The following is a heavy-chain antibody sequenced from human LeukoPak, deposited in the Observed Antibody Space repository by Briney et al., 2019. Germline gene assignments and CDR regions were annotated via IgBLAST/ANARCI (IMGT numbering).Heavy chain of an antibody. J-gene: IGHJ4*02. D-gene: IGHD3-3*01. CDR2: ISAYNGNT. CDR1: GYTFTSYG. Sequence: ASVKVSCKASGYTFTSYGISWVRQAPGLGLEWMGWISAYNGNTNYAQKLQGRVTMTTDTSTSTAYMELRSLRSDDTAVYYCARDLSPVRNGFSDYWGQGTLVTVSS. CDR3: ARDLSPVRNGFSDY. V-gene: IGHV1-18*01.